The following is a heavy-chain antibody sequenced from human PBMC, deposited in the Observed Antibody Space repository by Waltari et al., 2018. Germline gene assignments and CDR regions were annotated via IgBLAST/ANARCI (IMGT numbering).Heavy chain of an antibody. Sequence: QVQVVESGGGVVQPGRSLRLSCAASGFTFRTSAIHWVRQAPGKGLEWVAVISYDGNNQYYADSVKGRFTISRDNSKNTLSLQMNSLRPEDTAVYYCASGAAGTLDYWGQGTLVTVSS. J-gene: IGHJ4*02. CDR1: GFTFRTSA. CDR2: ISYDGNNQ. CDR3: ASGAAGTLDY. V-gene: IGHV3-30-3*01. D-gene: IGHD6-13*01.